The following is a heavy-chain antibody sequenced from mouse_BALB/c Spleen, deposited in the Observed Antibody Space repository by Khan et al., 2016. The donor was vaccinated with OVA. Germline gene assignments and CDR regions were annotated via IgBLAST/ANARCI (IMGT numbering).Heavy chain of an antibody. CDR2: IWSDGST. D-gene: IGHD2-10*01. V-gene: IGHV2-6-1*01. J-gene: IGHJ4*01. Sequence: VELVESGPGLVAPSQSLSITCTISGFSLTNYGVHWVRQPPGKGLEWLVVIWSDGSTTYNSELTSRLSISKDNSKSQVFLKMNSLQTDDTAMYYCARQPYYHYYVMDYWGQGTSVTVSS. CDR1: GFSLTNYG. CDR3: ARQPYYHYYVMDY.